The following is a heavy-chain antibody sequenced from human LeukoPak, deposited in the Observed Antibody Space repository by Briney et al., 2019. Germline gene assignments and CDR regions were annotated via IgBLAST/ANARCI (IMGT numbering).Heavy chain of an antibody. V-gene: IGHV5-51*01. CDR2: IYPGDSDT. CDR3: ATLGYCSSTSCYDFDY. D-gene: IGHD2-2*01. CDR1: GYSFTRYW. J-gene: IGHJ4*02. Sequence: GESLKISCKGSGYSFTRYWIGWVRQMPGKGLEWMGIIYPGDSDTRYSPSFQGQVTISADKSISTAYLQWSSLKASDTAMYYCATLGYCSSTSCYDFDYWGQGTLVTVSS.